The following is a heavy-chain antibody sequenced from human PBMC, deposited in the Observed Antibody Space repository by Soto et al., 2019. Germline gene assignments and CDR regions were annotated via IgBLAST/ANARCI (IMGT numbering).Heavy chain of an antibody. J-gene: IGHJ6*02. CDR2: ISYDGSKK. D-gene: IGHD6-13*01. CDR1: GFTFSSYG. CDR3: PKDRPTSRSRSTPTTYIDMDF. Sequence: GGSLRLSCAASGFTFSSYGMHWVRQAPGKGLEWVAVISYDGSKKYYADSVKGRFTISRDNSKNTLYLQMNSLRAEDTAVYYCPKDRPTSRSRSTPTTYIDMDFWTKGPRSPSP. V-gene: IGHV3-30*18.